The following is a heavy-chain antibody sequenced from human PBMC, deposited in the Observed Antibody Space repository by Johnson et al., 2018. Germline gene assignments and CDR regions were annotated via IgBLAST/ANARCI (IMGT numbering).Heavy chain of an antibody. CDR3: AVETSRAGATTGDAFDI. D-gene: IGHD1-26*01. CDR1: GFSFDDYA. V-gene: IGHV3-9*01. CDR2: ISWNSGRI. Sequence: QLVESGGGLVQPGRSLRLSCAASGFSFDDYAMHWVRQAPGKGLEWVSGISWNSGRIGSADSVKGRCTISRDNSKNTLYLQLNSLRSEDTALYYCAVETSRAGATTGDAFDIWGQGTMVTASS. J-gene: IGHJ3*02.